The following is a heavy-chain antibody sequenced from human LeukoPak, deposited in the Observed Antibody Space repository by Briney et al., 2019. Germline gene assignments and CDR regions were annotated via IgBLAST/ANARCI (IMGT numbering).Heavy chain of an antibody. CDR2: IYYGGNT. CDR1: GDSVSSSNYY. V-gene: IGHV4-61*01. J-gene: IGHJ4*02. D-gene: IGHD1-1*01. CDR3: ARLTRRSGNYFDY. Sequence: SETLSLTCAVSGDSVSSSNYYWSWIRQPPGKGLEWIGYIYYGGNTNSNPSLQSRVTISVDASKSQFSLKLSSVTAADTAVYYCARLTRRSGNYFDYWGQGTLVTVSS.